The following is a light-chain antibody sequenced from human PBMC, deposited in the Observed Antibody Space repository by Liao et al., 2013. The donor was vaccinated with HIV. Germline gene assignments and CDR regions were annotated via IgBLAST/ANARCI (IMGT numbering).Light chain of an antibody. CDR3: QVWDSNNDHPYV. Sequence: SYVLTQPPSVSVAPGKTATITCGGNNIGTNSVHWYQQRPGQAPVLVIYYDNDRPSGIPERFSGSNSGNTATLIISRVEAGDEADYYCQVWDSNNDHPYVFGTGTKVTVL. CDR2: YDN. CDR1: NIGTNS. J-gene: IGLJ1*01. V-gene: IGLV3-21*01.